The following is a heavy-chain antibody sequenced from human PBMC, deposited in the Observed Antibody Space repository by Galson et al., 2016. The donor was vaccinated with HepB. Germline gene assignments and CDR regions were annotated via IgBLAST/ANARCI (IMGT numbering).Heavy chain of an antibody. CDR3: ATGAIVFDF. CDR2: FAHEESET. J-gene: IGHJ4*02. Sequence: SVKVSCKVSGYSLSKISIDWIRQVPGTGLEWMGRFAHEESETIYAQNSQGRVTMTADTSTDTADMELRSHRSDETDLYYCATGAIVFDFWGQGTLVTVSS. CDR1: GYSLSKIS. V-gene: IGHV1-24*01. D-gene: IGHD3-16*02.